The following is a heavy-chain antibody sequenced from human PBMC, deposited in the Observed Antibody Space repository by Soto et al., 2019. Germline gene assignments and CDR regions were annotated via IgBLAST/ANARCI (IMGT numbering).Heavy chain of an antibody. V-gene: IGHV3-21*01. CDR1: GFTFSSYS. Sequence: EVQLVESGGGLVKPGGSLRLSCAASGFTFSSYSMNWVRQAPGKGLEWVSSISSSSSYIYYADSVKGRFTISRDNAKNSLYLQMNSLRAEDTAVYYCARDGSGGDFWSGYPNYYYYYGMDVWGQGTTVTVSS. CDR3: ARDGSGGDFWSGYPNYYYYYGMDV. J-gene: IGHJ6*02. D-gene: IGHD3-3*01. CDR2: ISSSSSYI.